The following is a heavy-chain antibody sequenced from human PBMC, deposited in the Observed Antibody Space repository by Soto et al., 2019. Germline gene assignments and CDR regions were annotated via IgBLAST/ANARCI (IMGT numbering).Heavy chain of an antibody. CDR1: RFSFRSFG. Sequence: GGSLRLSCAASRFSFRSFGMHWVRQAPGKGLEWVALISSDGSNEYYAESVKGRFTISRDNSKNTLFLQMDSLRAEDTAVYFCAKDGGGSYLGFDIWGQGTMVTVSS. J-gene: IGHJ3*02. CDR3: AKDGGGSYLGFDI. CDR2: ISSDGSNE. V-gene: IGHV3-30*18. D-gene: IGHD1-26*01.